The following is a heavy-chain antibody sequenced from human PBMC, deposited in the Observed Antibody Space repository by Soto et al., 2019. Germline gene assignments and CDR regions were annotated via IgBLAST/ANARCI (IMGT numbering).Heavy chain of an antibody. CDR2: ISYDGSNK. CDR3: AKAWIQLWLDY. D-gene: IGHD5-18*01. V-gene: IGHV3-30*18. CDR1: RFTFSSYG. Sequence: QVQLVESGGGVVQPGRSLRLSCAASRFTFSSYGMHWVRQAPGKGLEWVAVISYDGSNKYYADSVKGRFTISRDNSKNTLYLQMNSLRAEDTAVYYCAKAWIQLWLDYWGQGTLVTVSS. J-gene: IGHJ4*02.